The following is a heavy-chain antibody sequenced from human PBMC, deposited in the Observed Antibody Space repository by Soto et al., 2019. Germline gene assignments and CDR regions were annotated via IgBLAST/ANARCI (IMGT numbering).Heavy chain of an antibody. V-gene: IGHV3-23*01. CDR2: ISGSGGST. CDR1: GFTFSSYA. J-gene: IGHJ4*02. D-gene: IGHD6-13*01. CDR3: AKDSGLYSSSWYPYFDY. Sequence: WGSLRLSCAASGFTFSSYAMSWVRQAPGKGLEWVSAISGSGGSTYYADSVKGRFTISRDNSKNTLYLQMNSLRAEDTAVYYCAKDSGLYSSSWYPYFDYWGQGTLVTVSS.